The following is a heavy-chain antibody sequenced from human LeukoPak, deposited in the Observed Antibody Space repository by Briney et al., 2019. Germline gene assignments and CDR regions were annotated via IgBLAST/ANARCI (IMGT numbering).Heavy chain of an antibody. CDR3: ASVPWGYGDY. J-gene: IGHJ4*02. CDR2: ISSSSSYI. V-gene: IGHV3-21*01. D-gene: IGHD5-12*01. Sequence: GGSLRLSCAASGFTFSSYSMNWVRQAPGNGLEWVSSISSSSSYIYYADSVKGRFTISRDNAKNSLYLQMNSLRAEDTAVYYCASVPWGYGDYWGQGTLVTVSS. CDR1: GFTFSSYS.